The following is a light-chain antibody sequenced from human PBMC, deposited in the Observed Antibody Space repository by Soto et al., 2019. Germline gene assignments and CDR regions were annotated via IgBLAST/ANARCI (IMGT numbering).Light chain of an antibody. CDR3: SSYTISSTLNV. Sequence: QSVLTQPASVSGSPGQSITISCTGTSSDVGGYNYVSWYQQHPGKAPKLMIYDVSYRPSGVSNRFSGSKSGNTASLTISGLQAEDEAEYYCSSYTISSTLNVFGPGTNVTVL. CDR1: SSDVGGYNY. V-gene: IGLV2-14*01. CDR2: DVS. J-gene: IGLJ1*01.